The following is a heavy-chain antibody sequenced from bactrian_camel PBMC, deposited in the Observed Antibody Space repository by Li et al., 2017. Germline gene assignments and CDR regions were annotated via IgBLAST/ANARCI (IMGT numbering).Heavy chain of an antibody. CDR1: GSTGTGNM. J-gene: IGHJ4*01. CDR2: IYTDSGKT. D-gene: IGHD3*01. CDR3: AAASSWVGWDGSGVPPLFLFGV. Sequence: QVQLVESGGGSVQIGGSLRLSCAKSGSTGTGNMMAWFRQRPGKEREAVAAIYTDSGKTYYGDFVQGRFTISQDNARTVSLQINSLKPEDTAMYYCAAASSWVGWDGSGVPPLFLFGVWGQGTQVTVS. V-gene: IGHV3S54*01.